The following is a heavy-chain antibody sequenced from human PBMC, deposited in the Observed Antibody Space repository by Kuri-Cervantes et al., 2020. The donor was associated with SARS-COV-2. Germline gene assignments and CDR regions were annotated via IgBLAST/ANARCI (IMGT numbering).Heavy chain of an antibody. D-gene: IGHD2-2*02. J-gene: IGHJ3*02. V-gene: IGHV1-46*01. CDR3: ARDRTAVVPAAIPGSDAFDI. CDR1: GYTLTSNY. CDR2: IDPSVGTI. Sequence: ASVKVSCKASGYTLTSNYMHWVRQAPGQGLEWMGVIDPSVGTINYAQKFQGRVTMTRETSTSTVYMELSSLRSEDTAVYYCARDRTAVVPAAIPGSDAFDIWGQGTMVTVSS.